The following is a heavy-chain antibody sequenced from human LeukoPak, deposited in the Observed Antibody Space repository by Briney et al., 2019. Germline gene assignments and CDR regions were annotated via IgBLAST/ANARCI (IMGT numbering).Heavy chain of an antibody. Sequence: GGSLRLSCAASGFIFSSYSMNWVRQAPGKGLEWVSYISSSSSTIYYADAVKGRFTISRDNAKNTLYLQMNNLRAEDTAVYYCSGGGSGWYSNYWGQGTLVTVSS. CDR3: SGGGSGWYSNY. CDR1: GFIFSSYS. V-gene: IGHV3-48*04. D-gene: IGHD6-19*01. CDR2: ISSSSSTI. J-gene: IGHJ4*02.